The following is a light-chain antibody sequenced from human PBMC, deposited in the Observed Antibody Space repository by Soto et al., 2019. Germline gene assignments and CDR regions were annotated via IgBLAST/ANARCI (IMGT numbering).Light chain of an antibody. CDR1: QGISSY. Sequence: IQLTQSPSSLSESVVDRVTITCRASQGISSYLAWYQQKPGKAPKLLIYAASTLQSGVPSRFSGSGSGTDFTLTISSLQPEDFATYYCQQLNSYPRTFGQGTKVEIK. CDR3: QQLNSYPRT. J-gene: IGKJ1*01. V-gene: IGKV1-9*01. CDR2: AAS.